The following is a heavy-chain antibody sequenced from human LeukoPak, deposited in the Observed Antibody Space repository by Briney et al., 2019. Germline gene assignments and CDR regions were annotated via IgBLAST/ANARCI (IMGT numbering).Heavy chain of an antibody. V-gene: IGHV5-51*01. Sequence: GESLKISCMGSGYSFTSYWIGWVRQMPGKGLEWMGIIYPGDSDTRYSPSFQGQVTISADKSISTAYLQWSSLKASDTAMYYCARHNNYYDSSGYPFDAFDIWGQGTMVTVSS. CDR3: ARHNNYYDSSGYPFDAFDI. CDR1: GYSFTSYW. J-gene: IGHJ3*02. D-gene: IGHD3-22*01. CDR2: IYPGDSDT.